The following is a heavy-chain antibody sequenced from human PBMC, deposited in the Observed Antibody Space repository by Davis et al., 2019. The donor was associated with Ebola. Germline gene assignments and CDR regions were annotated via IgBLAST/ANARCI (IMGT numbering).Heavy chain of an antibody. V-gene: IGHV1-69*04. CDR3: ARGGYCSSTSCYSLDY. D-gene: IGHD2-2*02. J-gene: IGHJ4*02. Sequence: AVKVSCKASAGTFSSYAIIWVRHAPGQGLEWMGRIIPILGIANYAQKFQGRVTITADKSTSTAYMELSSLRSEDTAVYYCARGGYCSSTSCYSLDYWGQGTLVTVSS. CDR1: AGTFSSYA. CDR2: IIPILGIA.